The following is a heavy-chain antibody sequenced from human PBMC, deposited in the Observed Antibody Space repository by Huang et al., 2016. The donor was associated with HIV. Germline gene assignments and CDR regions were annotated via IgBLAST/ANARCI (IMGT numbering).Heavy chain of an antibody. J-gene: IGHJ4*02. CDR3: ATVDYYDTSGPQRGYFDN. V-gene: IGHV1-69*01. CDR1: GGSFRNFA. D-gene: IGHD3-22*01. Sequence: QVQLVQSGAEVKKPGSSVKVSCKASGGSFRNFAIGWVRQAPGQGLEGIGGFTPTHGTANYAQKYQGRVRIIADESTSTAYMELSSLRSEDTAVYYCATVDYYDTSGPQRGYFDNWGQGTLVTVSS. CDR2: FTPTHGTA.